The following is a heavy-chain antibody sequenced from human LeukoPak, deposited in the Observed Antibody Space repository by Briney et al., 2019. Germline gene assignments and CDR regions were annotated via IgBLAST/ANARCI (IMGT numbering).Heavy chain of an antibody. D-gene: IGHD6-13*01. Sequence: GGSLRLSCVASGFTFSSFAMTWVRQAPGKGLEWVSAISGGSTSTYYTDSVKGRFTISRDNSKNTLSLQMNSLRAEDTAVYYCAKNFAAGTEYFQHWGQGTLVTVSS. CDR2: ISGGSTST. CDR3: AKNFAAGTEYFQH. CDR1: GFTFSSFA. J-gene: IGHJ1*01. V-gene: IGHV3-23*01.